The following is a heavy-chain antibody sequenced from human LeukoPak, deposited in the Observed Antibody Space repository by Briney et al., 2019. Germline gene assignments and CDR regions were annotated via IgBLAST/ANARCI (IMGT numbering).Heavy chain of an antibody. CDR3: AREHYYDSRTFDY. J-gene: IGHJ4*02. CDR1: GFTFSSYG. CDR2: IWYDGSNK. D-gene: IGHD3-22*01. V-gene: IGHV3-30*19. Sequence: GGSLRLSCAASGFTFSSYGMHWVRQAPGKGLEWVAVIWYDGSNKYYADSVKGRFTISRDNSKNTLYLQMNSLRAEDTAVYYCAREHYYDSRTFDYWGQGTLVTVSS.